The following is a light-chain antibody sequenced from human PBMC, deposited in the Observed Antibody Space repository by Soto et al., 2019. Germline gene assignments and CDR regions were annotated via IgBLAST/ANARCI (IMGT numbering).Light chain of an antibody. V-gene: IGKV3-15*01. CDR3: QQYDNWPWT. CDR1: QSVSSN. CDR2: GSS. J-gene: IGKJ1*01. Sequence: EIVMTQSPATLSVSPGERVTLSCRASQSVSSNLAWYQQKPGQAPRLLFYGSSTKATDTPARFSGSGSGTEFTLTISSLQSEDFAVYYCQQYDNWPWTFGQGTKV.